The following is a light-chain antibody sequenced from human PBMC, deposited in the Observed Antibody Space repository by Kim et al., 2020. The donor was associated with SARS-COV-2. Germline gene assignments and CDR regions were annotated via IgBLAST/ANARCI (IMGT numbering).Light chain of an antibody. V-gene: IGKV1-5*03. CDR2: KAS. CDR3: QQYNSYPRT. Sequence: DIQMTQSPSTLSASVGDRVTITCRASQSISSWLAWYQQKPGKAPKLLIYKASSLESGVPSRFSGSGSGTEITLTISSLQPDDFATYYSQQYNSYPRTFGQGTKVDIK. CDR1: QSISSW. J-gene: IGKJ1*01.